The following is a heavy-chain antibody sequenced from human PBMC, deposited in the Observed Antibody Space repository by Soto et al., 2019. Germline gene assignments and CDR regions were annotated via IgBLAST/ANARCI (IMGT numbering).Heavy chain of an antibody. CDR2: INAGNGNT. CDR3: ARGGVVAATKAKGSYYYGMDV. J-gene: IGHJ6*02. Sequence: ASVKVSCKASGYTFTSYAMHWVRQAPGQRLEWMGWINAGNGNTKYSQKFQGRVTITRDTSASTAYMELSSLRSEDTAVYYCARGGVVAATKAKGSYYYGMDVWGQGTTVTVSS. CDR1: GYTFTSYA. D-gene: IGHD2-15*01. V-gene: IGHV1-3*01.